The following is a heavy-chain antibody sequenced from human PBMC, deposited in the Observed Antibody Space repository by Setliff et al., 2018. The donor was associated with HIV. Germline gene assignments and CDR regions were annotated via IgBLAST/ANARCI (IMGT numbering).Heavy chain of an antibody. CDR3: ARASTGYSSIWYRNGLTYYNYMDV. V-gene: IGHV4-34*01. Sequence: SSETLSLTCAVYGGSFRGYYWTWIRQPPGKGLEWIGEINHSGSTNYNPSLKSRVSMSVDTSKNQFSLRLSSVTAADTAVFYCARASTGYSSIWYRNGLTYYNYMDVWGRGTKVTVSS. CDR2: INHSGST. J-gene: IGHJ6*03. CDR1: GGSFRGYY. D-gene: IGHD6-13*01.